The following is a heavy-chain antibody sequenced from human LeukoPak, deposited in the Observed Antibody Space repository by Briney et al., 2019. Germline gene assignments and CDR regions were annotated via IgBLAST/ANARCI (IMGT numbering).Heavy chain of an antibody. D-gene: IGHD6-6*01. CDR3: ARGSSSWGGYYYYGMDV. V-gene: IGHV3-53*01. Sequence: GGSLRLSCAASGFTFDDYAMHWVRQAPGKGLEWVSVIYSGGSTYYADSVKGRFAISRDNSKNTLYLQMNSLRAEDTAVYYCARGSSSWGGYYYYGMDVWGQGTTVTVSS. J-gene: IGHJ6*02. CDR2: IYSGGST. CDR1: GFTFDDYA.